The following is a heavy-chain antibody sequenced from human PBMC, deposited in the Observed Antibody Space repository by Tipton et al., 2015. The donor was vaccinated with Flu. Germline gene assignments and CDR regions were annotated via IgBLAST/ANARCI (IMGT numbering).Heavy chain of an antibody. V-gene: IGHV4-31*03. CDR2: IYYSGST. Sequence: PSLTCTVSGGSISSGGYYWSWIRQHPGKGLEWIGYIYYSGSTYYNPSLKSRVTISVDTSKNQFSLKLSSVTAADTAVYYCARGGATGEDYFDYWGQGTLVTVSS. CDR1: GGSISSGGYY. J-gene: IGHJ4*02. CDR3: ARGGATGEDYFDY. D-gene: IGHD5-12*01.